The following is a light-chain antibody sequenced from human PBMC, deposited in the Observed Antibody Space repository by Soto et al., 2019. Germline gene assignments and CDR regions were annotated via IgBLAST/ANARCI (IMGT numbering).Light chain of an antibody. CDR2: TAS. CDR1: QDISDN. CDR3: QQYADFPHT. V-gene: IGKV1-33*01. Sequence: DIQMTQSPSPLSASLGDRVTISCQASQDISDNLNWYQQKPGRAPKLLIYTASNLETGVPSRFSGSGSGTDFTLVISGLQPEDLATYYCQQYADFPHTFGQGTKLEIK. J-gene: IGKJ2*01.